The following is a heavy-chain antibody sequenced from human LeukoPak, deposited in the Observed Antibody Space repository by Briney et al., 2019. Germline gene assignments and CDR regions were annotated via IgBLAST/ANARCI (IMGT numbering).Heavy chain of an antibody. J-gene: IGHJ4*02. CDR2: VSGSAGSI. CDR3: ARHGTASDTTGYFFWH. V-gene: IGHV3-23*01. D-gene: IGHD3-22*01. CDR1: GFTFSSYA. Sequence: GGSLRLSCAASGFTFSSYAMSRARQAPGKGLEWVAAVSGSAGSIYYADSVKGRFTVSRDNSKNTLYLEMNSLRAEDTALYYCARHGTASDTTGYFFWHWGQGTLVTVSS.